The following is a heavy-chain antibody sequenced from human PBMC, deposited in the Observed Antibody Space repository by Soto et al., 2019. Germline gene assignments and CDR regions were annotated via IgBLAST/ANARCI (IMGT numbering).Heavy chain of an antibody. Sequence: SVKVSCKASGGTFSSYAISWVRQAPGQGLEWMGGIIPIFGTANYAQKFQGRVTITADESTSTAYMELSSLRSEDTAEYYCARGNYYGSGSFIVRDYWGQGTLVTVSS. D-gene: IGHD3-10*01. CDR1: GGTFSSYA. CDR2: IIPIFGTA. J-gene: IGHJ4*02. V-gene: IGHV1-69*13. CDR3: ARGNYYGSGSFIVRDY.